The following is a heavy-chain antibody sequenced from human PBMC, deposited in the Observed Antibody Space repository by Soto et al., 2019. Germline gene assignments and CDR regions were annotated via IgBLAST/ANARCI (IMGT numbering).Heavy chain of an antibody. Sequence: QVQLVQSGAEVKKPGASVKVSCKASGYTFTSYGISWVRQAPGQGLEWMGWISAYNGNTNYAQKLQGRVTMTTDPSTSIDDMVLRSGRSDDTAVYYCARAMYSSSWSLLTQSNSREGVFDYWGQGTLLTVSS. V-gene: IGHV1-18*01. D-gene: IGHD6-13*01. CDR1: GYTFTSYG. CDR3: ARAMYSSSWSLLTQSNSREGVFDY. J-gene: IGHJ4*02. CDR2: ISAYNGNT.